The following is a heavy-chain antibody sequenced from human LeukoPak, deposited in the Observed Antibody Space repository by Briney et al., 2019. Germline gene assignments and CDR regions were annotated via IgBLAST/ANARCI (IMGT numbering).Heavy chain of an antibody. D-gene: IGHD6-13*01. J-gene: IGHJ4*02. V-gene: IGHV3-33*01. CDR3: ARDRGVAAAGTLDY. Sequence: GGSLRLSCAASGFTFSSYGIHWVRQAPGKGLEWVAVIWYDGSNKYYADSVKGRFTISRDNSKNTLYLQMNSLRAEDTAVYYCARDRGVAAAGTLDYWGQGTLVTVSS. CDR2: IWYDGSNK. CDR1: GFTFSSYG.